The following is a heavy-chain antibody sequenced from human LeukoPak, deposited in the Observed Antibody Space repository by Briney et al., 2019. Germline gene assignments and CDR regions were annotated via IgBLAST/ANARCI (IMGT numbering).Heavy chain of an antibody. D-gene: IGHD6-13*01. CDR2: IYTSGST. CDR3: ARVGRQLAPFDY. Sequence: SETLSLTCTVSGGSISSYYWSWIRQPAGKGLEWIGRIYTSGSTNYNPSLKSRVTMSVGTSKNQFSLKLSSVTAADTAVYYCARVGRQLAPFDYWGQGTLVTVSS. V-gene: IGHV4-4*07. J-gene: IGHJ4*02. CDR1: GGSISSYY.